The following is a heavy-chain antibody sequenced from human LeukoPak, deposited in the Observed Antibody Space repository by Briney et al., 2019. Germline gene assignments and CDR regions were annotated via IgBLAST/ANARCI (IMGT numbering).Heavy chain of an antibody. J-gene: IGHJ6*03. V-gene: IGHV4-59*01. D-gene: IGHD3-10*01. Sequence: SETLSLTCTVSGGSISSYYWSWIRQPPGKGLEWIGYIYYSGSTNYNPTLKSRVTISVDTSKNQFSLKLSSVTAADTAVYYCARRGENYYYYYMDVWGKGTTVTVSS. CDR2: IYYSGST. CDR1: GGSISSYY. CDR3: ARRGENYYYYYMDV.